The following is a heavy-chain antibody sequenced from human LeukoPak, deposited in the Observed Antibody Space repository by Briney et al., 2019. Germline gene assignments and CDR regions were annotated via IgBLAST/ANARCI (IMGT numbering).Heavy chain of an antibody. D-gene: IGHD4-11*01. CDR3: AKYSSSSNYYYGMDV. J-gene: IGHJ6*02. Sequence: QPGGSLRLSCAASGFTFSSYGMHWVRQAPGKGLEWVAVIWFDGSDKYYADSVKGRFTISRDNSKNTLYLQMNSLRAEDTAVYYCAKYSSSSNYYYGMDVWGQGTTVTVS. CDR2: IWFDGSDK. V-gene: IGHV3-33*06. CDR1: GFTFSSYG.